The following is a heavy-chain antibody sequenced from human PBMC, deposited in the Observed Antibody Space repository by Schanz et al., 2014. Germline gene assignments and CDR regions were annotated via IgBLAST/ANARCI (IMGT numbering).Heavy chain of an antibody. CDR1: GFTFSIYG. Sequence: VQLVESGGGLVQPGGSLRLSCAASGFTFSIYGMSWVRQAPGKGLEWVSGLTEGGGGTYYTDAVKGRFTISRDSSKNTLFLQMSSLRAEDTAVYYCARDGDFDYWGQGTLVTVSS. V-gene: IGHV3-23*04. CDR3: ARDGDFDY. J-gene: IGHJ4*02. CDR2: LTEGGGGT.